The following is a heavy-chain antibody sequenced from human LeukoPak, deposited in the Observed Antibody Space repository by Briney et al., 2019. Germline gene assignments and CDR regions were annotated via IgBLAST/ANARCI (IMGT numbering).Heavy chain of an antibody. CDR1: GGTFSSYA. J-gene: IGHJ4*02. Sequence: SVKVSCKASGGTFSSYAISWVRQAPGQGLELMGRIIPILGIANYAQKFQGRVTITADKSTSTAYMELSSLRSEDTAVYYCARGPDYGGNSDYWGQGTLVTVSS. CDR3: ARGPDYGGNSDY. V-gene: IGHV1-69*04. CDR2: IIPILGIA. D-gene: IGHD4-23*01.